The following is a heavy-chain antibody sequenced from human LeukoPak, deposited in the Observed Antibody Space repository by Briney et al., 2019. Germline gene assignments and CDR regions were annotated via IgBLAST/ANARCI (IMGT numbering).Heavy chain of an antibody. V-gene: IGHV1-18*01. Sequence: ASVRVSCKASGYTFTSYGISWVRQAPGQGLEWMGWISAYNGNTNYAQKLQGRVTMTTDTSTSTAYMELRSLRSDDTAVYYCARVPYQLLYFDYWGQGTLVTVSS. J-gene: IGHJ4*02. CDR1: GYTFTSYG. D-gene: IGHD2-2*01. CDR2: ISAYNGNT. CDR3: ARVPYQLLYFDY.